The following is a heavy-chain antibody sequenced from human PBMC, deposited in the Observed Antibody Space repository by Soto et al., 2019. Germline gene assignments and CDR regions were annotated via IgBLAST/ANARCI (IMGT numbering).Heavy chain of an antibody. CDR2: IYHSGST. Sequence: SETLSLTCAVSGGSISSGGYSWSWIRQPPGKGLEWIGYIYHSGSTYYNPSLKSRVTISVDRSKNQFSLKLSSVTAADTAVYYCARYGNDYVWGSYRPRWFDPWGQGTLVTVSS. CDR1: GGSISSGGYS. CDR3: ARYGNDYVWGSYRPRWFDP. D-gene: IGHD3-16*02. V-gene: IGHV4-30-2*01. J-gene: IGHJ5*02.